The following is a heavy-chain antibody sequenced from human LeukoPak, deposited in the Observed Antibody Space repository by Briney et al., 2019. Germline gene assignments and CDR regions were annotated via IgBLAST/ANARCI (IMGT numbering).Heavy chain of an antibody. CDR3: ARDMYYYDSSGYYYYYGMDV. Sequence: GGSLRLSCAASGFTFSSYAMHWVRQAPGKGLEWVAVISSDGSNKYYADSVKGRFTISRDNSKNTLYLQMNSLRAEDTAVYYCARDMYYYDSSGYYYYYGMDVWGQGTTVTVSS. CDR2: ISSDGSNK. J-gene: IGHJ6*02. CDR1: GFTFSSYA. D-gene: IGHD3-22*01. V-gene: IGHV3-30-3*01.